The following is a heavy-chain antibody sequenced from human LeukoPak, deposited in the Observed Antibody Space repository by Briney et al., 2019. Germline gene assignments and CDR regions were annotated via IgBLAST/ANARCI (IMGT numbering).Heavy chain of an antibody. CDR3: AKGSF. CDR1: GFTFSTSA. V-gene: IGHV3-23*01. Sequence: GGSLRLSCVVSGFTFSTSAMSWVRQAPGKGLEWVSGISESGGSTYYADSAKGRFTSSRDNSKNTLYLQMNNLRAEDTAAYYCAKGSFWGQGTLVTVSS. D-gene: IGHD3-10*01. CDR2: ISESGGST. J-gene: IGHJ4*02.